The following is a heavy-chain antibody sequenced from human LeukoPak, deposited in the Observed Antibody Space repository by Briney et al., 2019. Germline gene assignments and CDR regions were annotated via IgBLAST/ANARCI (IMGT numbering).Heavy chain of an antibody. CDR3: ARARSGDGFNLDY. D-gene: IGHD5-24*01. V-gene: IGHV3-33*01. CDR2: ILYDGTDN. CDR1: GFTFSRYG. J-gene: IGHJ4*02. Sequence: QPGGSLRLSCAASGFTFSRYGMHWVRQAPGKGLEWQAVILYDGTDNYYADSVKGRLSIARDNSKNTLYLQMNRLRAEDTAVYFCARARSGDGFNLDYWGQGTLVTVSS.